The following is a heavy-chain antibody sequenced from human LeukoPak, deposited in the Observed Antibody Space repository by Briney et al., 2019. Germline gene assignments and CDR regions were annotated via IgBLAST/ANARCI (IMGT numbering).Heavy chain of an antibody. V-gene: IGHV3-53*01. CDR2: IYAGGTT. CDR3: ARDSSGWYDH. D-gene: IGHD6-19*01. Sequence: GGSLRLSCAASGFTFSDYYMSWIRQAPGRGLEWVSVIYAGGTTYYADSVKGRFTISRDNSKNTLYLQMNSLRDEDTAVYYCARDSSGWYDHWGHGTLVTVSS. J-gene: IGHJ5*02. CDR1: GFTFSDYY.